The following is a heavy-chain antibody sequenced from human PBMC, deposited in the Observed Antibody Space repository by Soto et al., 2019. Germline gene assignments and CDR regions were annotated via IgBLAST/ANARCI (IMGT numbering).Heavy chain of an antibody. J-gene: IGHJ5*02. CDR1: GYTFTSYG. CDR2: ISAYNGNT. CDR3: ARDLVAAAGRDKNWFDP. V-gene: IGHV1-18*01. D-gene: IGHD6-13*01. Sequence: ASVKVSCKASGYTFTSYGSSWVRQAPGQGLEWMGWISAYNGNTNYAQKLQGRVTMTTDTSTSTAYMELRSLRSDDTAVYYCARDLVAAAGRDKNWFDPWGQGTLVTVSS.